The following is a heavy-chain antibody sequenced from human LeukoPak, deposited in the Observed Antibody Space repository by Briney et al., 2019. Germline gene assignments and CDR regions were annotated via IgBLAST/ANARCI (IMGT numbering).Heavy chain of an antibody. CDR1: GGSISSYY. J-gene: IGHJ5*02. CDR2: IYYSGST. D-gene: IGHD3-3*01. CDR3: ARGFGVVDNWFDP. Sequence: PSETLSLTCTVSGGSISSYYWSWIRQPPGKGLEWIGYIYYSGSTNYNPSLKSRVTISVDTSKNQFSLKLSSVTAADTAVYYCARGFGVVDNWFDPWGQGTLVTVSS. V-gene: IGHV4-59*01.